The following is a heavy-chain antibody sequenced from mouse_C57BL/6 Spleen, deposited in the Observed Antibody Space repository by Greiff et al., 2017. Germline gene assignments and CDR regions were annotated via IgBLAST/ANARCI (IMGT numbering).Heavy chain of an antibody. V-gene: IGHV6-6*01. Sequence: EVKLVESGGGLVQPGGSMKLSCAASGFTFSDAWMDWVRQSPEKGLEWVAEIRNKANNHATYYAESVRVRFTISRDDSKSTVYLQMNRLRAEDTGVYYCTRYDCFCAMDYWGQGTSVTVSS. CDR3: TRYDCFCAMDY. CDR1: GFTFSDAW. J-gene: IGHJ4*01. CDR2: IRNKANNHAT. D-gene: IGHD2-4*01.